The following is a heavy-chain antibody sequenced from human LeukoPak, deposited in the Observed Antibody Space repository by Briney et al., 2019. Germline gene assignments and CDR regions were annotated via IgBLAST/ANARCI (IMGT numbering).Heavy chain of an antibody. J-gene: IGHJ5*02. D-gene: IGHD3-22*01. CDR3: ARDLGQYYDTSDNWFDP. Sequence: GRSLRLSCVASGFTFGDYAMHWVRQAPGKGLEWVSGLSWNSGSIGYADSVKGRFTISRDSAKNSLYLQMNSLRAEDTALYYCARDLGQYYDTSDNWFDPWGQGTLVTVSS. CDR2: LSWNSGSI. V-gene: IGHV3-9*01. CDR1: GFTFGDYA.